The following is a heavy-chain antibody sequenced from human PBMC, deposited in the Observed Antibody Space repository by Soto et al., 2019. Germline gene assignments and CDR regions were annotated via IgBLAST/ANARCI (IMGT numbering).Heavy chain of an antibody. Sequence: SLRLSCAASGLTFSDYAMHWVRHVPGQGLEWVAVISFDGNIKYDADSVKGRFTISRDNSKNTLFLQMDSLKGEDTAVYSCARAPRRYCTSLSCLGLYGLDVWGQGTAVTVSS. CDR2: ISFDGNIK. J-gene: IGHJ6*02. V-gene: IGHV3-30-3*01. CDR3: ARAPRRYCTSLSCLGLYGLDV. CDR1: GLTFSDYA. D-gene: IGHD2-8*01.